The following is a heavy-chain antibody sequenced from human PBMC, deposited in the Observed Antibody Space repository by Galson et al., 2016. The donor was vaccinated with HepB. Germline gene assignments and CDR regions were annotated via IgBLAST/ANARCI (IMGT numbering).Heavy chain of an antibody. CDR3: ARDPSDSRSWYPWFFDL. J-gene: IGHJ2*01. V-gene: IGHV3-11*01. D-gene: IGHD6-13*01. CDR1: GFTFSDHY. Sequence: SLRLSCAASGFTFSDHYMSWIRLAPGKGLEWVSYITNSGTTIYYADSVKGRFTISRDNAKNSLYLQMNSLRAEDTAVYYCARDPSDSRSWYPWFFDLWGRGTLVTVSS. CDR2: ITNSGTTI.